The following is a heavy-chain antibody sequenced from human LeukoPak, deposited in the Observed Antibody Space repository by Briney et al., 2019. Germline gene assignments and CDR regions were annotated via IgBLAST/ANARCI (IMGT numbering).Heavy chain of an antibody. J-gene: IGHJ3*02. CDR1: GGSISSSNW. CDR3: ARKNYDSSGYYYEMSFDI. Sequence: SETLSLTCAVSGGSISSSNWWSWVRQPPGKGLEWIGEIYHSGSTNYNPSLKSRVTISVDTSKNQFSLKLSFVTAADTAVYYCARKNYDSSGYYYEMSFDIWGQGTVVTVSS. CDR2: IYHSGST. V-gene: IGHV4-4*02. D-gene: IGHD3-22*01.